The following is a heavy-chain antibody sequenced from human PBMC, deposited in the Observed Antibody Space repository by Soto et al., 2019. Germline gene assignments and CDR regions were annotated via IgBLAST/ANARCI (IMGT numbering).Heavy chain of an antibody. V-gene: IGHV3-23*01. CDR2: IGGDGSDT. Sequence: DVQLLESGGDLVQPGGSLRLSCAASEFTFSDFAMTWVRQAPGKGPEWVSSIGGDGSDTHYADSVKGRFTISSDNSKNTLFLQMSSLRSDDTAVYYCAKDAVPYNGKWDWFDSWGQGTLVTVSS. CDR1: EFTFSDFA. CDR3: AKDAVPYNGKWDWFDS. J-gene: IGHJ5*01. D-gene: IGHD1-26*01.